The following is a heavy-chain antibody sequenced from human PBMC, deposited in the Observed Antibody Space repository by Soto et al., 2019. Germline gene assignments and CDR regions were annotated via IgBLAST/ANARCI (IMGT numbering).Heavy chain of an antibody. Sequence: GGSLRLSCAASGFTVSSNYMNWVRQAPGRGLEWVSVTTDSGGDSKYADSVRGRFTISRDNSKNTLYLQMSSLRVDDSAVYYCASGSSDSYPGSRIFDFWGRGTLVTVSS. J-gene: IGHJ4*02. D-gene: IGHD3-10*01. CDR2: TTDSGGDS. CDR1: GFTVSSNY. V-gene: IGHV3-53*01. CDR3: ASGSSDSYPGSRIFDF.